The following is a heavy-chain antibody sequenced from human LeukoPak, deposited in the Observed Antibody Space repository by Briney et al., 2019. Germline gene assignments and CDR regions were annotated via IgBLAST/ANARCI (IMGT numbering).Heavy chain of an antibody. V-gene: IGHV4-30-2*01. Sequence: SQTLSLTCAVSGGSISSGGYSWSWIRQPPGKGLEWIGYIYHSGSTYYNPSLKSRVTISVDRSKNQFSLKLSSVTAADTAVYYCAREPDKTMDYFDYWGQGTLVTVSS. CDR1: GGSISSGGYS. CDR2: IYHSGST. D-gene: IGHD2-8*01. J-gene: IGHJ4*02. CDR3: AREPDKTMDYFDY.